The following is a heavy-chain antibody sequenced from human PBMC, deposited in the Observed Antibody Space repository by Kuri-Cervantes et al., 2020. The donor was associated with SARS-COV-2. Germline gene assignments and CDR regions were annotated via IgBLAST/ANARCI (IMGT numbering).Heavy chain of an antibody. CDR3: ARALEGQQLGPIEH. CDR1: GYTFTGYY. Sequence: ASVKVSCKASGYTFTGYYMHWVRQAPGQGLEWMGWINPNSGGTNYAQKFQGWVTMTRDTSISTAYMELSRLRSDDTAVYYCARALEGQQLGPIEHWGQGTLVTVSS. V-gene: IGHV1-2*04. CDR2: INPNSGGT. J-gene: IGHJ1*01. D-gene: IGHD6-13*01.